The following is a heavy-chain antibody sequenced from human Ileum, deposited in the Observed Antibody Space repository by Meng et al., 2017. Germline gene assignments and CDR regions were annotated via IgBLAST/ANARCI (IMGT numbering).Heavy chain of an antibody. CDR1: GGSVSSSGYQ. J-gene: IGHJ4*02. Sequence: QGPLQEWGPGRGRPSETLSLICAVSGGSVSSSGYQWGWIRQPPGKGLEWIGYASTNYNPSLKSRVTISVDTSKNQFSLKLTSVTAADTAVYYCARDHWGSLDYWGQGVLVTVFS. CDR2: AST. D-gene: IGHD7-27*01. CDR3: ARDHWGSLDY. V-gene: IGHV4-61*08.